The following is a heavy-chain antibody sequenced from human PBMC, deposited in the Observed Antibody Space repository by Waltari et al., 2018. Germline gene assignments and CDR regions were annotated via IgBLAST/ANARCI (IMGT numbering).Heavy chain of an antibody. J-gene: IGHJ6*02. Sequence: QVQLVQSGAEVKKPGSSVKVSCKASGGTFSSYAISWVRQAPGQGLEWMGGIIPIFGTANYAQKFQGRVTITADESTSTAYMELSSLRSEDTAVYYCARDGFQYSSSMSYYYYGMDVWGQGTTVTVSS. D-gene: IGHD6-6*01. V-gene: IGHV1-69*12. CDR1: GGTFSSYA. CDR3: ARDGFQYSSSMSYYYYGMDV. CDR2: IIPIFGTA.